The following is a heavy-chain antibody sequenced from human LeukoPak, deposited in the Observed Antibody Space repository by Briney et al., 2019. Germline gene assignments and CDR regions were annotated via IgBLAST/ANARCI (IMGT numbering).Heavy chain of an antibody. J-gene: IGHJ2*01. CDR3: ARRWPARDTVMVSTMIKWYFDL. D-gene: IGHD5-18*01. CDR2: INSNGAST. Sequence: PGGSLRLSCAASGFTFSSYAMHWVRQAPGKVLEYVSGINSNGASTYYTNSVKGRFTISRDNSKNTLYLQMGSLRAEDMAVYYCARRWPARDTVMVSTMIKWYFDLWGRGTLVTVSS. CDR1: GFTFSSYA. V-gene: IGHV3-64*01.